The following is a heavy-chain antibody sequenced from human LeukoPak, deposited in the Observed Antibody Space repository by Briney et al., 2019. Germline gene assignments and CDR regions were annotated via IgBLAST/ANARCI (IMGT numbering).Heavy chain of an antibody. V-gene: IGHV3-48*04. CDR2: ISSSGTTI. CDR1: GFTFTTYW. CDR3: ARVRYFDWLGPFDY. J-gene: IGHJ4*02. Sequence: GESLRLSCAASGFTFTTYWMSWVRQAPGKGLEGVSYISSSGTTIYYGDSVKGRFTIFRDNAKKSLYLQMNSLRAEDTAVYYCARVRYFDWLGPFDYWGQGTLVTVSS. D-gene: IGHD3-9*01.